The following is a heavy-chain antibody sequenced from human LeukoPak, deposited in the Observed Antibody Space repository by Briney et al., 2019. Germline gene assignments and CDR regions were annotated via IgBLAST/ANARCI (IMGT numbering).Heavy chain of an antibody. J-gene: IGHJ4*02. CDR3: AKARDGIAVAATFDY. V-gene: IGHV3-23*01. CDR1: GFTFRSYA. CDR2: ISGSGT. D-gene: IGHD6-19*01. Sequence: PGGSLRLSCATSGFTFRSYAMIWVRQAPERGLQWVSGISGSGTYYADFAKGRFTISRDNSKNTLYLQMNSLRAEDTAVYYCAKARDGIAVAATFDYWGQGTLVTVSS.